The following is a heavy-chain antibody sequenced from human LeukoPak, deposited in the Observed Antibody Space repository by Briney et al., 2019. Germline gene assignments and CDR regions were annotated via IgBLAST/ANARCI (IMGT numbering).Heavy chain of an antibody. CDR3: ARGRSIGYGMDV. CDR2: INHSGST. D-gene: IGHD6-6*01. Sequence: SETLSLTCTVSGGSISSYYWSWIRQPPGKGLEWIGEINHSGSTNYNPSLKSRVTISVDTSKNQFSLKLSSVTAADTAVYYCARGRSIGYGMDVWGQGTTVTVSS. V-gene: IGHV4-34*01. J-gene: IGHJ6*02. CDR1: GGSISSYY.